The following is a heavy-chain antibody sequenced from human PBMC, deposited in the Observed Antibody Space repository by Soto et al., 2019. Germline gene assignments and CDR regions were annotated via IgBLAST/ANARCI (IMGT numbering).Heavy chain of an antibody. V-gene: IGHV3-11*06. CDR3: AGCSSTSSKGYYGMDV. D-gene: IGHD2-2*01. CDR1: GFTFSDYY. J-gene: IGHJ6*02. Sequence: GGSLRLSCAASGFTFSDYYMSWIRQAPGKGLEWVSYISSSSSYTNYADSVKGRFTISRDNAKNSLYLQMNSLRAEDTAVYYCAGCSSTSSKGYYGMDVWGQGTTVTVSS. CDR2: ISSSSSYT.